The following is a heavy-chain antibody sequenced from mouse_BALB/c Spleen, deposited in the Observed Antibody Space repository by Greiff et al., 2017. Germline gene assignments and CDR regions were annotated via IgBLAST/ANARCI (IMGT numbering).Heavy chain of an antibody. CDR1: GFNIKDYY. CDR2: IDPENGNT. Sequence: EVQLQQSGAELVRPGALVKLSCKASGFNIKDYYMHWVKQRPEQGLEWIGWIDPENGNTIYDPKFQGKASITADTSSNTAYLQLSSLTSEDTAVYYCAREDGSRGYWGQGTTLTVSS. D-gene: IGHD1-1*01. CDR3: AREDGSRGY. J-gene: IGHJ2*01. V-gene: IGHV14-1*02.